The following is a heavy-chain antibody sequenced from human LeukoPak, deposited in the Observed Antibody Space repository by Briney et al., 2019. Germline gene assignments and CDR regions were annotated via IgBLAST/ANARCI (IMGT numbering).Heavy chain of an antibody. CDR2: ILHSGDT. Sequence: PSGTLSLTCAVSGGSISRSNWWSWVRQPPGKGLEWIGDILHSGDTNYNASLRSRLTISPDKSRNQFSLQLSSVTAADTAVYYCAGYNIPYTFEFWGPGTVVTVSS. J-gene: IGHJ4*02. CDR3: AGYNIPYTFEF. V-gene: IGHV4-4*02. CDR1: GGSISRSNW. D-gene: IGHD1-14*01.